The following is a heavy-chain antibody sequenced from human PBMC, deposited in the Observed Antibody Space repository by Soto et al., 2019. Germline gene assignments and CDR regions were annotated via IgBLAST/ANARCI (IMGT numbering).Heavy chain of an antibody. CDR3: ARTSIFGVVLNAFDI. J-gene: IGHJ3*02. CDR1: GGSFSGGGYY. D-gene: IGHD3-3*01. Sequence: LSLTCTVSGGSFSGGGYYWSWIRQHPGKGLEWMGYISYSGSTKYKPSLQSRITISVDTSENQFSLRLTSVTAADTAIYFCARTSIFGVVLNAFDIWGQGTLVTVSS. V-gene: IGHV4-31*03. CDR2: ISYSGST.